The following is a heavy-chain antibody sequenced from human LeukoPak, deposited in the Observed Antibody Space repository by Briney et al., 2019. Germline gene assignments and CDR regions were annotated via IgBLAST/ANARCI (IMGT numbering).Heavy chain of an antibody. J-gene: IGHJ6*02. V-gene: IGHV3-21*01. D-gene: IGHD4-17*01. Sequence: PGGSLRLSCAASGFTLSNYYMNWVRQAPGRGLEWVSSISNSSSYRYYAVSVKGQFTISRDNAKNSLYLQMNRMRVEDTAVYYCARAPGDYYYYYYAMDVWGQGTTVTVSS. CDR2: ISNSSSYR. CDR1: GFTLSNYY. CDR3: ARAPGDYYYYYYAMDV.